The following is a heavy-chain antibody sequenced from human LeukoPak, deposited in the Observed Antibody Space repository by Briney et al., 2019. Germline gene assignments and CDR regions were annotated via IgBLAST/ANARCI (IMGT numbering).Heavy chain of an antibody. Sequence: SETLSLTCSVSGGSFSNYLWSWILQSPGKGLEWVGYISDSGSTNYNPSLKSRVTISLDTSKNQFSLKLSSVTTADTAVYYCARSHGLYWGQGVLVTVSS. J-gene: IGHJ4*02. CDR2: ISDSGST. CDR1: GGSFSNYL. V-gene: IGHV4-59*01. CDR3: ARSHGLY.